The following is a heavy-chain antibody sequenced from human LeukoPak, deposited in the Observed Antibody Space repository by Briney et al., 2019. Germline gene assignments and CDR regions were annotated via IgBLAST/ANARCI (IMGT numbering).Heavy chain of an antibody. Sequence: SETLSLTCTVSGGSISSYYWSWIRQPPGKGLEWIGYIYYSGSTNYNPSLKSRVTISVDMSKNQFSLKLSSVTAADTAVYYCARFPSTSGHFDYWGQGTLVTVSS. V-gene: IGHV4-59*01. CDR2: IYYSGST. CDR3: ARFPSTSGHFDY. J-gene: IGHJ4*02. D-gene: IGHD5/OR15-5a*01. CDR1: GGSISSYY.